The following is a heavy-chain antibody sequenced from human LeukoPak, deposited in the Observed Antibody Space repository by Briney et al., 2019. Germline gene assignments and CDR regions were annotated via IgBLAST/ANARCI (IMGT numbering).Heavy chain of an antibody. CDR2: NNGDGSTT. V-gene: IGHV3-74*01. CDR1: GFSLSGYW. J-gene: IGHJ5*02. Sequence: GVSLRLSCVASGFSLSGYWMYWVRQAPGKGLMYISRNNGDGSTTNYADVVKGRFTMSRDNVKTTLYLQMNSLRVEDTAVYYCARDPRNVGLAPWGQGTLVTVSS. CDR3: ARDPRNVGLAP. D-gene: IGHD2-15*01.